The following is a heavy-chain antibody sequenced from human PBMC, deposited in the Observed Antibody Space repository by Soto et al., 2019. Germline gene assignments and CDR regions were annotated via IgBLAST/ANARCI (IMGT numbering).Heavy chain of an antibody. V-gene: IGHV4-59*01. CDR2: IYYSGST. CDR3: ARGPTGWFDP. Sequence: SETLSLTCTVSGGSISSYYWSWIRQPPGKGLEWIGYIYYSGSTNYNPSLKSRVTISVDTSKDQFSLKLSSVTAADTAVYYCARGPTGWFDPWGQGTLVTVSS. J-gene: IGHJ5*02. CDR1: GGSISSYY. D-gene: IGHD2-8*02.